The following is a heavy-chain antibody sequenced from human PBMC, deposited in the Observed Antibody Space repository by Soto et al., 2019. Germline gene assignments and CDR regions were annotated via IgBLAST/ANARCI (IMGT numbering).Heavy chain of an antibody. V-gene: IGHV4-4*02. J-gene: IGHJ4*02. D-gene: IGHD3-3*01. CDR3: ARVPSGYPNFDY. Sequence: SETLSLTCAVSGGSISSSNWWSWVRQPPGKGLECIGEIYHSGSTNYNPSLKSRVTISVDKSKNQFSLKLSSVTAADTAVYYCARVPSGYPNFDYWGQGTLVTVSS. CDR1: GGSISSSNW. CDR2: IYHSGST.